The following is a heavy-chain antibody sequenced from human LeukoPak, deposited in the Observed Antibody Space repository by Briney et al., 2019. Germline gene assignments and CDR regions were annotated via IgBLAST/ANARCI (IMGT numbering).Heavy chain of an antibody. CDR3: ARGRKVSGVRRINWARHENYFFYYIDV. Sequence: SETLSVTCAVYGGCFSDSYWTWIRQRPGKGLEWIGEIHHSGATNFNPSLQSRVSISVDTAKNQFFLRVASMTAADTALYYCARGRKVSGVRRINWARHENYFFYYIDVWGKGTSVSVSS. J-gene: IGHJ6*03. V-gene: IGHV4-34*01. D-gene: IGHD1-14*01. CDR2: IHHSGAT. CDR1: GGCFSDSY.